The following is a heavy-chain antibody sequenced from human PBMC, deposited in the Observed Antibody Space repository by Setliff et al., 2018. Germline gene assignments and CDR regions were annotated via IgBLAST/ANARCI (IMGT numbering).Heavy chain of an antibody. CDR3: ARFACSGGSCYLSSSDY. CDR1: GFNFSSYA. D-gene: IGHD2-15*01. J-gene: IGHJ4*02. CDR2: ISSRSTYI. V-gene: IGHV3-21*01. Sequence: PGGSLRLSCAASGFNFSSYAFNWVRQAPGKGLEWDSSISSRSTYIYYADSLKGRFTISRDNAKNSLYLQMNSLRAEDTAVYYCARFACSGGSCYLSSSDYWGQGTLVTVSS.